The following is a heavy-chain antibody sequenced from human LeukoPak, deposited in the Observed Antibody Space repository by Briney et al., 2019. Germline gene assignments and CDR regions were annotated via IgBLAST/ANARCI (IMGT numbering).Heavy chain of an antibody. CDR3: AKAGSGSGRYFD. D-gene: IGHD6-19*01. Sequence: ASVKVSCKASGYTLTSYGISWVRQAPGQGLEWMGWTTAYNGNTNYAQKFQGRVAMTTDTSTTTAYMESRGLRFNDTAVYYCAKAGSGSGRYFDWGQGTLVTVSS. J-gene: IGHJ4*02. CDR1: GYTLTSYG. CDR2: TTAYNGNT. V-gene: IGHV1-18*01.